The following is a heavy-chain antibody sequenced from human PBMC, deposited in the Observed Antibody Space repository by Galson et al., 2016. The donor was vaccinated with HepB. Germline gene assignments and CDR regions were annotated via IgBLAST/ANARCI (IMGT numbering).Heavy chain of an antibody. CDR3: ARATDYGDYANGMDV. CDR2: TYYRSRWGWDQ. V-gene: IGHV6-1*01. CDR1: GDSVSSNSVT. D-gene: IGHD4-17*01. Sequence: CAISGDSVSSNSVTWNWIRQSPSRGLEWLGRTYYRSRWGWDQAYAISVKSRISINPDTSGNQFSLQLRSVTPEDTAVYYCARATDYGDYANGMDVWDKGTMVTVSS. J-gene: IGHJ6*04.